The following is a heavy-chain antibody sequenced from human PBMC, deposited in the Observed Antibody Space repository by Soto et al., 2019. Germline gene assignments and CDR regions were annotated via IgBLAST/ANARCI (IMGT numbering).Heavy chain of an antibody. V-gene: IGHV3-74*01. CDR2: INSDGSST. Sequence: GGSLRLSCAASGFTFSSYWMHWVRQAPGKGLVWVSRINSDGSSTSYADSVKGRFTISRDKAKNTLYLQMNSLRAEDTAVYYCARDDAFGYGDYYYYYMDVWGKGTTVTVSS. CDR1: GFTFSSYW. J-gene: IGHJ6*03. CDR3: ARDDAFGYGDYYYYYMDV. D-gene: IGHD4-17*01.